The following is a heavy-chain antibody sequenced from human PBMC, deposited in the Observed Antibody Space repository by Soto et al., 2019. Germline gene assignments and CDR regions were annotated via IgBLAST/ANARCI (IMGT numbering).Heavy chain of an antibody. CDR2: ISGSGGST. Sequence: EVQLLESGGGLVQPGGSLRLSCAASGFTFSSYAMSWVRQAPGKGLEWVSAISGSGGSTYYADSVKGRFTISRDKSTNTLYLQMNSLRAEDTAVYDWAKHRSTSCYDYWGQGTLVTVSS. CDR3: AKHRSTSCYDY. D-gene: IGHD2-2*01. CDR1: GFTFSSYA. J-gene: IGHJ4*02. V-gene: IGHV3-23*01.